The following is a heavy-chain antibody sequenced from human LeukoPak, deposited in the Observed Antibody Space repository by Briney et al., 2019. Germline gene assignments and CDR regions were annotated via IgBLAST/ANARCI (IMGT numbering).Heavy chain of an antibody. CDR3: ARAPLEYSSGYALNYYYYYYMDV. CDR2: MNPNSGNT. CDR1: GYTFTSND. Sequence: ASVKVSCKASGYTFTSNDINWVRQATGQGLEWMGWMNPNSGNTAYAQKFQGRVTMTRNTSISTAYMELSSLRSEDTAVYYCARAPLEYSSGYALNYYYYYYMDVWGKGTTVTVSS. D-gene: IGHD3-22*01. V-gene: IGHV1-8*01. J-gene: IGHJ6*03.